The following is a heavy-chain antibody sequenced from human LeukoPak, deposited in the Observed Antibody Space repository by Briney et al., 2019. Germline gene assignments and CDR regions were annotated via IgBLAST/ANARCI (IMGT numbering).Heavy chain of an antibody. Sequence: SETLSLTCTVSGGSISSSSYYWGWIRQPPGKGLEWIGNIYYSGSTYYNPSLKSRVTISLDTSKNQFSLKLSSVTAADTAVYYCARHPFWGYSYAKYYYYYYMDVWGKGTTVTISS. CDR2: IYYSGST. J-gene: IGHJ6*03. CDR3: ARHPFWGYSYAKYYYYYYMDV. V-gene: IGHV4-39*01. D-gene: IGHD5-18*01. CDR1: GGSISSSSYY.